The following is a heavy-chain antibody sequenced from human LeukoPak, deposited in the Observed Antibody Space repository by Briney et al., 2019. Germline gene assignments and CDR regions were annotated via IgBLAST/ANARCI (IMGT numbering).Heavy chain of an antibody. CDR1: GFTFSSYW. Sequence: GGSLRLSCAASGFTFSSYWMHWVRQAPGKGLVWVSRINSDGSSTSYADSVKGRFTISRDNAKNTLYLQMNSLRAEDTAVYYCARGPGYCSGGSCIYFDYWGQGTLVTVSS. D-gene: IGHD2-15*01. CDR3: ARGPGYCSGGSCIYFDY. V-gene: IGHV3-74*01. CDR2: INSDGSST. J-gene: IGHJ4*02.